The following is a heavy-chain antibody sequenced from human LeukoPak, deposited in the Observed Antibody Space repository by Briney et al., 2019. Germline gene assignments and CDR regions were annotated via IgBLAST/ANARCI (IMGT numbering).Heavy chain of an antibody. CDR3: ARRRYYDSSGYLD. CDR1: GDSVSRSDSY. D-gene: IGHD3-22*01. J-gene: IGHJ1*01. V-gene: IGHV4-39*01. Sequence: SETLSLTCTVFGDSVSRSDSYWDWIRQPPGKGLEWIGTIYYSGRTYYSPSLKSRVTISVDTSDNQFSLNLSSVTAADTALYFCARRRYYDSSGYLDWGQGTLVTVSS. CDR2: IYYSGRT.